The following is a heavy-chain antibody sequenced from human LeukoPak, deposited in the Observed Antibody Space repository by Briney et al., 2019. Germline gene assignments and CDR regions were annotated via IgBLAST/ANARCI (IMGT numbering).Heavy chain of an antibody. Sequence: SVKVSCKASGGTFSSYTISWVRQAPGQGLEWMGRIIPILRIANYAQKFQGRVTITADKSTSTAAMELSSLRSEDTAVYYCARDAQLGTGTTSGDLDYWGQGTLVTVSS. CDR2: IIPILRIA. V-gene: IGHV1-69*04. CDR1: GGTFSSYT. J-gene: IGHJ4*02. CDR3: ARDAQLGTGTTSGDLDY. D-gene: IGHD1-7*01.